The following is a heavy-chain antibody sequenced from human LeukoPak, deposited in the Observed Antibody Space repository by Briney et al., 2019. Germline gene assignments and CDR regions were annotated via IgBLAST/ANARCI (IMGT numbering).Heavy chain of an antibody. V-gene: IGHV3-23*01. CDR1: GFPFSTYD. D-gene: IGHD3-10*01. Sequence: GGSLRLSCAASGFPFSTYDMTWVRQAPGKGLEWVSAIRVTDGSAYYADSVKGRFTISRDNSKNTLYLQMNSLRAEDTAKYYCAKGSCSSHICYYFYYMDVLGKGTTVTVSS. CDR2: IRVTDGSA. J-gene: IGHJ6*03. CDR3: AKGSCSSHICYYFYYMDV.